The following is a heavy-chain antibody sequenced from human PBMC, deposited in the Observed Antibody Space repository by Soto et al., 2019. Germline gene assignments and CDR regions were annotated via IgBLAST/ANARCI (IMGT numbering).Heavy chain of an antibody. D-gene: IGHD5-12*01. CDR3: ATRENSGYDYFDY. CDR1: GGTFSSYA. Sequence: WASVKVSCKASGGTFSSYAISWVRQAPGQGLEWMGGIIPIFGTANYAQKFQGRVTITADESTSTAYMELSSLRSEDTAVYYCATRENSGYDYFDYWGQGTLVTVSS. CDR2: IIPIFGTA. J-gene: IGHJ4*02. V-gene: IGHV1-69*13.